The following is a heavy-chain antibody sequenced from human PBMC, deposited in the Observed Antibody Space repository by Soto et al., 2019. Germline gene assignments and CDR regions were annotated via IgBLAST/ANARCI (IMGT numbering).Heavy chain of an antibody. J-gene: IGHJ6*02. Sequence: ASVKVSCKISGYTFTSYGISWVRQAPGQGLEWMGWISTHNGDTNFAQKFQGRVTLTTDTSTNTAYMDLRSLTSDDTAVYYCARGYDILTGLAYYYGMDVWGQGTTVTVSS. CDR2: ISTHNGDT. CDR1: GYTFTSYG. V-gene: IGHV1-18*01. D-gene: IGHD3-9*01. CDR3: ARGYDILTGLAYYYGMDV.